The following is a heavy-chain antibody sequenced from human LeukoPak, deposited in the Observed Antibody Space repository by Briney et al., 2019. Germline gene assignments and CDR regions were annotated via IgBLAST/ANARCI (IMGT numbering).Heavy chain of an antibody. D-gene: IGHD3-22*01. CDR2: IRGSSGII. J-gene: IGHJ4*02. CDR3: ARGSTYYESSGQVPFDY. V-gene: IGHV3-48*01. CDR1: GFTFNTYP. Sequence: GGPLSLPCGASGFTFNTYPMIWVRQATGKGREGVSYIRGSSGIIGCADSVRGRFTNSRDNAKNALDQQMNSLRTEDTAVYYCARGSTYYESSGQVPFDYWGQGALVTVSS.